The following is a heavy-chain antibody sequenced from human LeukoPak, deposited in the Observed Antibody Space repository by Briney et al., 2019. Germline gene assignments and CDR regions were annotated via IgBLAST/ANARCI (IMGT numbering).Heavy chain of an antibody. CDR1: GFTFSNYA. Sequence: GGSLRLSCAASGFTFSNYAMSWARQAPGKGLEWVSAISGSGSDTYYADSVKGRFTISRDNSKNTLYLQMNSLRAEDTAVYYCAVGRLRLGDQYYFDYWGQGTLVTVSS. D-gene: IGHD3-16*01. CDR3: AVGRLRLGDQYYFDY. J-gene: IGHJ4*02. V-gene: IGHV3-23*01. CDR2: ISGSGSDT.